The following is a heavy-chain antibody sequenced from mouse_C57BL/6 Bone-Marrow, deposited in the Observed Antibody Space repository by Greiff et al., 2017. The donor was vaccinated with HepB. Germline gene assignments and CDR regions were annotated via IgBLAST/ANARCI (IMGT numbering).Heavy chain of an antibody. Sequence: EAGGVDFSRYWMSWVRRAPGKGLEWIGEINPDSSTINYAPSLKDKFIISRDNAKNTLYLQMSKVRSEDTALYYCARRETGMDYWGQGTSVTVSS. CDR3: ARRETGMDY. CDR1: GVDFSRYW. D-gene: IGHD3-2*01. CDR2: INPDSSTI. V-gene: IGHV4-1*01. J-gene: IGHJ4*01.